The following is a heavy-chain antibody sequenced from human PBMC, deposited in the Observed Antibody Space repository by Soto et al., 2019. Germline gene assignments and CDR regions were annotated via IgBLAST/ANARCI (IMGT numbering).Heavy chain of an antibody. D-gene: IGHD3-16*01. CDR3: AKGSFMLTFGGVKDY. V-gene: IGHV3-23*01. CDR1: GFTYSTYA. Sequence: EVQLLESGGGLVQPGGSLRLSCAASGFTYSTYAMSWVRQTARKGLEWVSSISAGGTSTFYADSVKGRFTISRDNSKNTLPLHMSTLIAEDTAVYYGAKGSFMLTFGGVKDYWGQGILVTVSS. J-gene: IGHJ4*02. CDR2: ISAGGTST.